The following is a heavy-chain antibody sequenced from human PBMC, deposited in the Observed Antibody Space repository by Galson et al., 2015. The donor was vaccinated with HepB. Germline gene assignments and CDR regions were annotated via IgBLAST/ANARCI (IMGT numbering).Heavy chain of an antibody. CDR3: AKFRSSGSLDY. V-gene: IGHV3-23*01. Sequence: SLRLSCAASGFAFSSYAMTWVRQAPGKGLEWVSTISGSGYDTNYADSVKGRFTISRDNSRNTLYLLMNSLRAEDTAVYYCAKFRSSGSLDYWGQGTLVTVSS. CDR1: GFAFSSYA. CDR2: ISGSGYDT. D-gene: IGHD6-19*01. J-gene: IGHJ4*02.